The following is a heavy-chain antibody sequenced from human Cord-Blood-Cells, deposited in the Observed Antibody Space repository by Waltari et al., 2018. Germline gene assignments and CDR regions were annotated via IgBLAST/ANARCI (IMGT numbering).Heavy chain of an antibody. D-gene: IGHD3-9*01. CDR2: IYYSGST. CDR3: ATMLYYDILTGYFDY. CDR1: GGSISSSRYY. J-gene: IGHJ4*02. V-gene: IGHV4-39*01. Sequence: QLQLQESGPGLVKPSETLSLTCTVSGGSISSSRYYWGWIRQPPGKGLEWIGSIYYSGSTYYNPSLKSRVTISVDTSKNQFSLKLSSVTAADTAVYYCATMLYYDILTGYFDYWGQGTLVTVSS.